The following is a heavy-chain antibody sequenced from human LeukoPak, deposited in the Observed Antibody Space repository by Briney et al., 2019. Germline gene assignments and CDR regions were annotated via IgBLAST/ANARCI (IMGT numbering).Heavy chain of an antibody. CDR2: INHSGRT. D-gene: IGHD3-22*01. V-gene: IGHV4-34*01. Sequence: SETLSLTCAVYGGSFSVYYWSWIRHPPGEGLEWMGEINHSGRTNYNPPLKSRVTISVDTSKNQFALKLCSVTAADTAVYYCARGNYYDSTWGQGTLVTVSS. CDR3: ARGNYYDST. J-gene: IGHJ5*02. CDR1: GGSFSVYY.